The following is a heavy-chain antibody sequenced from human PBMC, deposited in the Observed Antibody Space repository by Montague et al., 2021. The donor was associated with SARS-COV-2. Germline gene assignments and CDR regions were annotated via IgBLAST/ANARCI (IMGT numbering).Heavy chain of an antibody. V-gene: IGHV3-23*01. CDR1: GGSFSGYY. Sequence: ETLSLTCSVYGGSFSGYYWSWIRQFPGKGLEWVSAISDSGHNTYYADSARGRFTLSRDDSKSTLYLQMDSLRVGDTAVYYCAKEGSRIELWQHPGDSGIDVWGQGTTVTVSS. CDR2: ISDSGHNT. J-gene: IGHJ6*02. CDR3: AKEGSRIELWQHPGDSGIDV. D-gene: IGHD2-21*01.